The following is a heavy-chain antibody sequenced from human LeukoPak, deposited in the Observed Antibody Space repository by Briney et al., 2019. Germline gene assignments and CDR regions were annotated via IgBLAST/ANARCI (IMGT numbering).Heavy chain of an antibody. Sequence: SETLSLTCTVSGGSISSSSYYWGWIRQPPGKGLEWNGSIYYSGSTYYNPSLKSRATISVDTSKIQFSLKLSSVTAAYTAVYYCAIHAPVVYPGDYYYYMDVWGKGTTVTVSS. J-gene: IGHJ6*03. CDR2: IYYSGST. V-gene: IGHV4-39*01. CDR3: AIHAPVVYPGDYYYYMDV. CDR1: GGSISSSSYY. D-gene: IGHD7-27*01.